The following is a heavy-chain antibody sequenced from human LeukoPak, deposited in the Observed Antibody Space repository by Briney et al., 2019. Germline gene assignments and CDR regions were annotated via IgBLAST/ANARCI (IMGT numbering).Heavy chain of an antibody. CDR1: GGTFSSYA. Sequence: ASVKVSCKASGGTFSSYAISWVRQAPGQGPEWMGGIIPIFGTANYAQKFQGRVTITADKSTSTAYMELSSLRSEDTAVYYCAGGITMVRGGPLWPPFDYWGQGTLVTVSS. V-gene: IGHV1-69*06. D-gene: IGHD3-10*01. CDR3: AGGITMVRGGPLWPPFDY. CDR2: IIPIFGTA. J-gene: IGHJ4*02.